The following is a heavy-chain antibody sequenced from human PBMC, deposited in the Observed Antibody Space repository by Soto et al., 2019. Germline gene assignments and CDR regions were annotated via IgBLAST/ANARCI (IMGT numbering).Heavy chain of an antibody. J-gene: IGHJ6*02. Sequence: SETLSLTSTVSGGSISSGEYYWSWIRQPPGEGLEWIGNIYYSGTTYNNPSLKSRVTISVDTSNNQFSLKLSSVTAADTAVYYCARDGGFCTNGVCPVYYYYGMDVWGQGATVTVSS. CDR2: IYYSGTT. D-gene: IGHD2-8*01. CDR3: ARDGGFCTNGVCPVYYYYGMDV. V-gene: IGHV4-30-4*01. CDR1: GGSISSGEYY.